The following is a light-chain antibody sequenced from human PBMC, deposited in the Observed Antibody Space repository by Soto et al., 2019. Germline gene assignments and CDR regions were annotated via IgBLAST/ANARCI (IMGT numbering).Light chain of an antibody. Sequence: QSVLTQPASVSGSPGQSITISCTGTRTDVGGYNFVSWYQQHPGKAPKLIIYEVSNRSSGVSNRFSGSKPDNTASLTISGLQAEDEADYYCCSYVSSKTYVFGTGTKVTVL. CDR3: CSYVSSKTYV. J-gene: IGLJ1*01. V-gene: IGLV2-14*01. CDR1: RTDVGGYNF. CDR2: EVS.